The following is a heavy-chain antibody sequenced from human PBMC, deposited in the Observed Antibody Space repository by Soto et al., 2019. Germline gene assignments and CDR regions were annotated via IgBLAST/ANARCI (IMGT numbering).Heavy chain of an antibody. CDR2: ISYDGSNE. CDR1: GFSFSNYA. V-gene: IGHV3-30-3*01. D-gene: IGHD4-17*01. J-gene: IGHJ4*02. CDR3: AADVGGYIYGLARH. Sequence: GGSLRLSCAASGFSFSNYAMHWVRQAPGKGLEWVAVISYDGSNEYYADSVKGRFTISRDNSKNTLYVQMNSLRDEDTAVYYCAADVGGYIYGLARHWGPGTLVTVSS.